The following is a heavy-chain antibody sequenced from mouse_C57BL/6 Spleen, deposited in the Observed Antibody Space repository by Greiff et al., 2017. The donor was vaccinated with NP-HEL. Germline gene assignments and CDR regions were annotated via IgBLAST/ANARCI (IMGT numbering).Heavy chain of an antibody. Sequence: QVQLQQPGAELVKPGASVKMSCKASGYTFTSYWITWVKQRPGQGLEWIGDIYPGSGSTNFNEKFKSKATLTVDTSSSTAYMQLSSLTSEDSAVYYCARENGVTTWYFDYWGQGTTLTVSS. CDR3: ARENGVTTWYFDY. CDR2: IYPGSGST. CDR1: GYTFTSYW. D-gene: IGHD2-2*01. V-gene: IGHV1-55*01. J-gene: IGHJ2*01.